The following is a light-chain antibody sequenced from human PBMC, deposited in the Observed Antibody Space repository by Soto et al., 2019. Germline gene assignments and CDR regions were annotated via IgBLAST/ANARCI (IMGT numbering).Light chain of an antibody. Sequence: EILLTQSPGTLSLSPWERATLSCRASQSIISRYLAWYQHKPGQAPSLLIYGVSNRATGIPERFSGSGSGTDFTLTISRLEPEDFAVYYCQQYGSSSTFGQGTRLEIK. CDR3: QQYGSSST. CDR2: GVS. J-gene: IGKJ5*01. CDR1: QSIISRY. V-gene: IGKV3-20*01.